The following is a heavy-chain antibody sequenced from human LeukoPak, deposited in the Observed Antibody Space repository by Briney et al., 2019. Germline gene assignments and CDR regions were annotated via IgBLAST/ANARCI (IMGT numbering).Heavy chain of an antibody. V-gene: IGHV4-61*01. J-gene: IGHJ2*01. CDR3: ARDNLGEQLWHGIEL. CDR2: IYYRGNT. CDR1: GGSVSSGNYY. D-gene: IGHD1/OR15-1a*01. Sequence: PSETLSLTCTVSGGSVSSGNYYWNWIRQPPGKGLEWIGYIYYRGNTNYNPSLKSRVTISVDTSNNQFSLTLSSVTAADTAVYYCARDNLGEQLWHGIELWGRGTLVDVSS.